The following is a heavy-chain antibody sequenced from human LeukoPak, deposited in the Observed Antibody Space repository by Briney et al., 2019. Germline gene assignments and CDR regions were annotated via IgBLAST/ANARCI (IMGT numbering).Heavy chain of an antibody. CDR3: ARDRSFSYYYGMDV. D-gene: IGHD3-10*01. CDR1: GGSISSSNW. J-gene: IGHJ6*02. V-gene: IGHV4-4*02. CDR2: IYHSGST. Sequence: PSGTLSLTCAVSGGSISSSNWWSWVRPPPGKGLEWIGEIYHSGSTNYNPSLKSRVTISVDKSKNQFSLKLSSVTAADTAVYYCARDRSFSYYYGMDVWGQGTTVTVSS.